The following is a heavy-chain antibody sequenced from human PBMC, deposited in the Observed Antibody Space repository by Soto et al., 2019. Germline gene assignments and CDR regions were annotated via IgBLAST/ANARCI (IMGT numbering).Heavy chain of an antibody. J-gene: IGHJ4*02. CDR3: ARNDYGSGSYPYYFDY. CDR1: GGSISSGGYY. Sequence: SETLSLTCTVSGGSISSGGYYWSWIRQHPGKGLEWIGYNYYSGSTYYNPSLKSRVTISVDTSKNQFSLKLSSVTAADTAVYYCARNDYGSGSYPYYFDYWGQGTLVTVS. D-gene: IGHD3-10*01. V-gene: IGHV4-31*03. CDR2: NYYSGST.